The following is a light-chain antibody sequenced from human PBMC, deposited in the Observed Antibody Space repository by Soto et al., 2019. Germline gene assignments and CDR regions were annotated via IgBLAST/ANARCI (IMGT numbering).Light chain of an antibody. CDR2: EVS. J-gene: IGLJ2*01. V-gene: IGLV2-23*02. Sequence: QSALTQSASVSGSPGQSITISCTGTSSDVGSYNLVSWYQQHPGKAPKLMIYEVSKRPSGVSNRFSGSKSGNTASLTISGLQAEDEADYYCCSYAGSNTFVFGGGTKLTVL. CDR3: CSYAGSNTFV. CDR1: SSDVGSYNL.